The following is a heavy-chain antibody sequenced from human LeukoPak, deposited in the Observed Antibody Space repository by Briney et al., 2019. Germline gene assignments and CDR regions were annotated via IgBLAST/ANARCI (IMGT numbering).Heavy chain of an antibody. CDR1: GFTVSSNY. CDR3: ARGLGPDIVATISYFDY. D-gene: IGHD5-12*01. J-gene: IGHJ4*02. CDR2: IYSGGST. V-gene: IGHV3-66*01. Sequence: PGGSLRLSCAASGFTVSSNYMSWVRQAPGKGLEWVSVIYSGGSTYYADSVKGRFTISRDNSKNTLYLQMNSLRAEDTAVYYCARGLGPDIVATISYFDYWGQGTLVTVSS.